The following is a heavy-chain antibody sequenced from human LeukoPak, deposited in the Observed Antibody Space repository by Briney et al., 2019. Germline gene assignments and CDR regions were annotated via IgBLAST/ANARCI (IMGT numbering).Heavy chain of an antibody. V-gene: IGHV4-34*01. D-gene: IGHD3-9*01. CDR2: INHSGST. CDR1: GGSFSGYY. J-gene: IGHJ5*02. Sequence: SETLSLTCAVYGGSFSGYYWSWIRQPPGKGLEWIGEINHSGSTNYNPSLKSRVTISVDTSKNQFSLKLSSVTAADTAVYYCARQRVLLRYFDWLVSWFDPWGQGTLVTVSS. CDR3: ARQRVLLRYFDWLVSWFDP.